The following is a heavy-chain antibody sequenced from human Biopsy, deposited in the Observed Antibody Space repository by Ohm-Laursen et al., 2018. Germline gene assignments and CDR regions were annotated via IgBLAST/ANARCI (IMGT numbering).Heavy chain of an antibody. J-gene: IGHJ5*02. CDR3: SRHRGGMPSSGNWFDH. CDR1: GYSMSTYY. Sequence: PPGTLSLTCGVSGYSMSTYYWSWIRQPPGKGLEWIGYIYYSGSTNYNPSLKSRVTISVDMSKNQFSLKLTSVAAADTAVYYCSRHRGGMPSSGNWFDHWGQGTLVTVSS. V-gene: IGHV4-59*08. CDR2: IYYSGST. D-gene: IGHD2-2*01.